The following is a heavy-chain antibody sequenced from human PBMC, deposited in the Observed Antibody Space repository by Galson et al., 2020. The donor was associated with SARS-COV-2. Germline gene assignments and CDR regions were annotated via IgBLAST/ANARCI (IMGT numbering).Heavy chain of an antibody. CDR1: GLTFSNYW. J-gene: IGHJ6*02. CDR2: INSDGSSI. Sequence: GESLKISCAASGLTFSNYWMHWVRQAPGKGLVWVSRINSDGSSITYADSVKGRFTISRDNAKNTLYLQMNSLRAEDTAVYYCATQEFSYGSSGYEVSAYVMVVWGQGTTVTVSS. CDR3: ATQEFSYGSSGYEVSAYVMVV. D-gene: IGHD3-22*01. V-gene: IGHV3-74*01.